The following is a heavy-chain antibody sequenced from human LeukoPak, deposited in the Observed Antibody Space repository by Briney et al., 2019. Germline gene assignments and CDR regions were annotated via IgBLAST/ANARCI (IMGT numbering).Heavy chain of an antibody. V-gene: IGHV3-9*01. J-gene: IGHJ3*02. CDR2: LSWNGGDK. Sequence: GRSLRLSCVASGFTFDEYAMHWVRQAPGKGLEWVSGLSWNGGDKDYADSVKGRFTISRDNAKNSLYLQMNSLRAEDTAVYYCAREVGATDAFDIWGQGTMVTVSS. CDR1: GFTFDEYA. CDR3: AREVGATDAFDI. D-gene: IGHD1-26*01.